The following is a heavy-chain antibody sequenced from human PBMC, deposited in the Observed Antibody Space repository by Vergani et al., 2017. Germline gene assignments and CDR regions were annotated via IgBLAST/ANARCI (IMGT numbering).Heavy chain of an antibody. Sequence: EVQLLESGGGLIQPGGSLRLSCAASGFTFSSYAMNWVRQAPGKGLEWVSGISGSGDNTYSADSVKGRFTISRDNSKNTLYLQMNSLRAVDTAVYYCAKNEYSSSSLFDYWGQGTLVTVSS. J-gene: IGHJ4*02. CDR3: AKNEYSSSSLFDY. CDR1: GFTFSSYA. V-gene: IGHV3-23*01. D-gene: IGHD6-6*01. CDR2: ISGSGDNT.